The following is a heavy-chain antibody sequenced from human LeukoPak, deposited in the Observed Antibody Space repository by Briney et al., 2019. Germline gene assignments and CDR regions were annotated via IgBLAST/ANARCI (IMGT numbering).Heavy chain of an antibody. CDR2: MNPNSGNT. CDR1: GYTFTSYG. V-gene: IGHV1-8*02. J-gene: IGHJ6*02. D-gene: IGHD6-19*01. Sequence: ASVKVSCKASGYTFTSYGISWVRQATGQGLEWMGWMNPNSGNTGYAQKFQGRVTMTRNTSISTAYMELSSLRSEDTAVYYCARVESSSGWSPGVYYYYYGMGVWGQGTTVTVSS. CDR3: ARVESSSGWSPGVYYYYYGMGV.